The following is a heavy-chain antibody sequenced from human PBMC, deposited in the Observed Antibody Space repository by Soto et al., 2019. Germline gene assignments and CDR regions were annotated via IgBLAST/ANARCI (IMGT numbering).Heavy chain of an antibody. V-gene: IGHV3-23*01. J-gene: IGHJ3*02. D-gene: IGHD1-1*01. CDR3: AKKGGTHDAFDI. CDR2: ISGSCGST. Sequence: GGSLTLSCAASGFTFSSYAMSWVRQAPGKGREWVSVISGSCGSTFYATSLKSLYTTSRDNPKNTLYLQMNRLRAEDTAVYYCAKKGGTHDAFDIWAQGTMVP. CDR1: GFTFSSYA.